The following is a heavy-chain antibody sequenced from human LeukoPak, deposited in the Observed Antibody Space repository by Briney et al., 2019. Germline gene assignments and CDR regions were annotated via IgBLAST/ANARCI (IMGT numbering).Heavy chain of an antibody. CDR2: IYPGDSDT. Sequence: RGESLKISCKGSGYSFTSYWIGWVRQMPGKGLEWMGIIYPGDSDTRYSPSFQGQVTISADKSISTAYLQWSSLKASDTAMYYCARRVGDSSGYYYGEIDYWGQGTLVTVSS. CDR1: GYSFTSYW. V-gene: IGHV5-51*01. J-gene: IGHJ4*02. D-gene: IGHD3-22*01. CDR3: ARRVGDSSGYYYGEIDY.